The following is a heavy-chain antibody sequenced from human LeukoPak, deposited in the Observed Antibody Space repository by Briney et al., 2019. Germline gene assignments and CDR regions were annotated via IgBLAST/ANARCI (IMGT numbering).Heavy chain of an antibody. CDR1: GFTFSTYY. CDR3: AKGSKAVLFTRDHYMDV. J-gene: IGHJ6*03. CDR2: IRYDGSNK. V-gene: IGHV3-30*02. D-gene: IGHD6-19*01. Sequence: GGSLRLSCAASGFTFSTYYMSWVRQAPGKGLEWVAFIRYDGSNKYYADSVRGRFTISRDNSKNTLYLQMNSLRAEDTAVYFCAKGSKAVLFTRDHYMDVWGKGTTVTISS.